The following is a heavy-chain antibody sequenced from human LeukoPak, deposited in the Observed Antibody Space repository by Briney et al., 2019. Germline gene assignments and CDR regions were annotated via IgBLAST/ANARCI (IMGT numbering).Heavy chain of an antibody. CDR1: GFIFSNYW. V-gene: IGHV3-74*01. D-gene: IGHD3-10*01. CDR2: MSGDGSTT. CDR3: ARSFSNTVRGVGDS. J-gene: IGHJ4*02. Sequence: PGGSLRLSCAASGFIFSNYWMNWVRHVPGKGLMWVSRMSGDGSTTNYADSVKGRFTISRDNAKNTLYLQMNSLRVEDTALYYCARSFSNTVRGVGDSWGQGTLVTVSS.